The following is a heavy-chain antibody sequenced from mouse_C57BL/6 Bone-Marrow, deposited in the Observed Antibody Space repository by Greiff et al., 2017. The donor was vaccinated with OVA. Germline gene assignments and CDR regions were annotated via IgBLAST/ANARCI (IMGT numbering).Heavy chain of an antibody. V-gene: IGHV14-4*01. Sequence: VQLQQSGAELVRPGASVKLSCTASGFNIKDDYMHWVKERPEQGLEWIGWIDPENGDTEYGSKFQGKATITADTSSKTVYLHLSSLTSEDTAVYYCTTYRYWGQGTTLTVSS. CDR1: GFNIKDDY. J-gene: IGHJ2*01. CDR2: IDPENGDT. CDR3: TTYRY.